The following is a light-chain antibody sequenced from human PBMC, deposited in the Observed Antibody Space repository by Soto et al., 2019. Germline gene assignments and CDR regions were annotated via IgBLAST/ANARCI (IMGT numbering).Light chain of an antibody. Sequence: QSALIQAASVSGSPGQSITISCTGTSSDIGSYNYVSWYQQHPGKAPKLIIYDVSSRPSGVSDRFAGSKSGNTASLTISGLQGEDGADYYCSSYTSSSTWVFGGGTKVTVL. CDR3: SSYTSSSTWV. CDR1: SSDIGSYNY. V-gene: IGLV2-14*01. CDR2: DVS. J-gene: IGLJ3*02.